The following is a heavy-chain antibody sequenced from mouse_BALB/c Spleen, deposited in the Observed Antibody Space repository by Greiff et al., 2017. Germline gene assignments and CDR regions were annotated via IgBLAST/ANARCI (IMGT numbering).Heavy chain of an antibody. D-gene: IGHD2-14*01. Sequence: QVQLQQSGAELAKPGASVKMSCKASGYTFTSYWMHWVKQRPGQGLEWIGYINPSTGYTEYNQKFKDKATLTADKSSSTAYMQLSSLTSEDSAVYYCARPYYRYDGSAMDYWGQGTSVTVSS. J-gene: IGHJ4*01. CDR1: GYTFTSYW. V-gene: IGHV1-7*01. CDR2: INPSTGYT. CDR3: ARPYYRYDGSAMDY.